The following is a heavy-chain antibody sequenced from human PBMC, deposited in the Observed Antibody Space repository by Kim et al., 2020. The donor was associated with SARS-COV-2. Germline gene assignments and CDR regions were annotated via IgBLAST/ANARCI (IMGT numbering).Heavy chain of an antibody. Sequence: GGSLRLSCAASGFTFSSYAMSWVRQAPGKGLEWVSAISGSGGSTYYADSVKGRFTISRDNSKNTLYLQMNSLRAEDTAVYYCAKGRQGSSWGYYYGMDVWGQGTTVTVSS. D-gene: IGHD6-13*01. CDR2: ISGSGGST. CDR3: AKGRQGSSWGYYYGMDV. V-gene: IGHV3-23*01. J-gene: IGHJ6*02. CDR1: GFTFSSYA.